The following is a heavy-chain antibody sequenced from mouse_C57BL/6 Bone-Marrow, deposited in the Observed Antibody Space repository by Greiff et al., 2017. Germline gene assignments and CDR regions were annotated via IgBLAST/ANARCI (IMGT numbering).Heavy chain of an antibody. V-gene: IGHV5-6*01. CDR3: ARSGSVNCYFDY. CDR1: GFTFSSYG. D-gene: IGHD1-3*01. CDR2: ISSGGSYT. Sequence: EVQLVESGGDLVKPGGSLKLSCEASGFTFSSYGMSWVSQTPDKRLEWVATISSGGSYTYYHDSVKGRFPISRDNAENTLYLQMSSLKSEDTAMYYCARSGSVNCYFDYWGQGTTLTVAS. J-gene: IGHJ2*01.